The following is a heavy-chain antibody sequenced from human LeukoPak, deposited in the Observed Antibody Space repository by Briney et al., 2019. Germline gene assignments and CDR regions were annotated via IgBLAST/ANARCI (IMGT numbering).Heavy chain of an antibody. Sequence: SETLSLTCTVSGYSISSGYYWGWIRQPPGKGLEWIGSIYHSGSTYYNPSLKSRVTISVDTSKNQFSLKLSSVTAADTAVYYCARRPIVGSTGFYFDPWGPGTLVTVSS. CDR3: ARRPIVGSTGFYFDP. J-gene: IGHJ5*02. V-gene: IGHV4-38-2*02. CDR2: IYHSGST. CDR1: GYSISSGYY. D-gene: IGHD1-26*01.